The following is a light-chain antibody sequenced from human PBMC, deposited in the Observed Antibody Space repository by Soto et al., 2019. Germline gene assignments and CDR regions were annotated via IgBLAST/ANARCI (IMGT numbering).Light chain of an antibody. V-gene: IGKV3-20*01. CDR2: GAS. Sequence: EIVLTQSPGTLSLSPGERATLSCRASQSVSSSYSAWYQQKPGQAPRLLIYGASSRATGIPDRFSGSGSGTDFTLTISRLEPEDFAVYYCQQYGSSLSWTFGQGTKLEIK. CDR3: QQYGSSLSWT. CDR1: QSVSSSY. J-gene: IGKJ2*02.